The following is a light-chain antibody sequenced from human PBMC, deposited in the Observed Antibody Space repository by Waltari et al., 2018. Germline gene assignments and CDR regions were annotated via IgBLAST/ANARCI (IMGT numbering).Light chain of an antibody. V-gene: IGLV2-14*01. Sequence: QSVLTQPASVSGSPGQSIPISCTGTSSDVGCYNYVFWYQHHPGKAPKLRIYEVSNRPSGVSNRFSGSKSGNTASLTISGLQAEDEADYYCTSYASSSLVVFGGGTKLTVL. CDR3: TSYASSSLVV. CDR1: SSDVGCYNY. J-gene: IGLJ2*01. CDR2: EVS.